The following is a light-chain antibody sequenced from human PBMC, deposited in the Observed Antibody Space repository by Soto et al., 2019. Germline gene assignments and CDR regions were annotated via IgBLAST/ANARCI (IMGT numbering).Light chain of an antibody. J-gene: IGLJ1*01. CDR1: SSNIGAGYD. CDR2: GNS. V-gene: IGLV1-40*01. Sequence: QSVLTQPPSVSGAPGQRVTISCTGSSSNIGAGYDVHWYQQLPVTAPKLLIYGNSNRPSGVPDLFSGSKSGTSASLAITGLQAEDEADYYCQSYDSSLSGYVFGTGTKVTVL. CDR3: QSYDSSLSGYV.